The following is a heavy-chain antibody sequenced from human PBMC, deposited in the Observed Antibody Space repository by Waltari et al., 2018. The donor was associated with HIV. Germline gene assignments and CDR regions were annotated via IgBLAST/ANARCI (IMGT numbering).Heavy chain of an antibody. J-gene: IGHJ6*02. D-gene: IGHD3-10*01. CDR2: NNRERSTI. CDR1: GFTFSSYW. V-gene: IGHV3-74*01. Sequence: EVQLVESGGGLVQPGGSLRLSCSASGFTFSSYWMHWVRQAPGKGLGWVSGNNRERSTIRYAYSVKGRFTISRDNAKNTLYLKMNSLRARDTALYYCARGQYYSMDVWGQGTTVTVSS. CDR3: ARGQYYSMDV.